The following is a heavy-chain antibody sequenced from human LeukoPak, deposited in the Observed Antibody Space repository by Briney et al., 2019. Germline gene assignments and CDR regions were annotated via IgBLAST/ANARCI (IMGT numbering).Heavy chain of an antibody. CDR2: ISGNGGAT. V-gene: IGHV3-23*01. D-gene: IGHD2-8*02. Sequence: GSLRLSCAASGLTFSTYAMSWVRQAPGKGLEWVSTISGNGGATYYADSVKGRFTLSRDNSENTLYLQMNSLGADDTAVYYCARDLPVGDYFDYWGQGTLVTVSS. J-gene: IGHJ4*02. CDR3: ARDLPVGDYFDY. CDR1: GLTFSTYA.